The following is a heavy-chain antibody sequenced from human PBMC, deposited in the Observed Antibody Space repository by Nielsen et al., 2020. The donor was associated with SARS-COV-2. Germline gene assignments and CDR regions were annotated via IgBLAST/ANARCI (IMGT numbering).Heavy chain of an antibody. J-gene: IGHJ3*02. CDR2: INPSGGST. V-gene: IGHV1-46*01. Sequence: ASVKVSCKASGYTFTSYGISWVRQAPGQGLEWMGIINPSGGSTSYAQKFQGRVTMTRDTSTSTVYMELSSLRSEDTAVYYCATGGYSYGDDAFDIWGQGTMVTVSS. CDR1: GYTFTSYG. CDR3: ATGGYSYGDDAFDI. D-gene: IGHD5-18*01.